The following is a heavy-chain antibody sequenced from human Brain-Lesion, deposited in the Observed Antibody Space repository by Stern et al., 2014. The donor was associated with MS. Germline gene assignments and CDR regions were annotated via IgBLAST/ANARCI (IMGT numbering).Heavy chain of an antibody. CDR1: GGSISSGGYY. Sequence: QVQLQESGPGLVKPSQTLSLSCTVSGGSISSGGYYWSWIRQPAGKGLEWIGRIFNSGSTSSNPSLTSPGPIYIETSQKHLSLRLNPMTAADTAVYYCARGRVVPGFQYYATDVWGQGTTVIVSS. D-gene: IGHD2-2*01. V-gene: IGHV4-61*02. J-gene: IGHJ6*02. CDR2: IFNSGST. CDR3: ARGRVVPGFQYYATDV.